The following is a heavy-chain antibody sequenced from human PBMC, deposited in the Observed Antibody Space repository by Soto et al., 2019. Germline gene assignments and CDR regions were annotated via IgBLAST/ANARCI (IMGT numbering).Heavy chain of an antibody. CDR3: ARGSLSFPAATPYYNYGMDV. Sequence: QVQLVESGGGVVQPGRSLRLSCAASGFTFSSYGMHWVRQAPGKGLEWVAVISYDGSNKYYADSVKGRFTISRDNSKNTLYLQMISLRAEDAAVFYCARGSLSFPAATPYYNYGMDVWGQGTTVTVSS. D-gene: IGHD6-25*01. J-gene: IGHJ6*02. V-gene: IGHV3-30*03. CDR1: GFTFSSYG. CDR2: ISYDGSNK.